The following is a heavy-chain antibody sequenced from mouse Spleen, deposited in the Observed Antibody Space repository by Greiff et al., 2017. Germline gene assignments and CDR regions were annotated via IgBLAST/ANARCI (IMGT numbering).Heavy chain of an antibody. J-gene: IGHJ4*01. CDR1: GYIFTSYW. D-gene: IGHD2-5*01. Sequence: VQLQQPGAELVKPGASVKMSCKASGYIFTSYWITWVKQRPGQGLEWIGDIYPGSGSTNYNEKFKSKATLTVDTSSSTAYMQLSSLTSEDSAIYYCASYYSNSYAMDYWGQGTSVTVSS. V-gene: IGHV1-55*01. CDR3: ASYYSNSYAMDY. CDR2: IYPGSGST.